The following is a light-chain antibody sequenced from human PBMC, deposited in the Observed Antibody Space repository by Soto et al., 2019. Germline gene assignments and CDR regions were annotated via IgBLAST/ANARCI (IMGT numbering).Light chain of an antibody. CDR2: GAS. Sequence: EISFTPSPGTPSLSSSEMATPSFRASQSVSSSYLAWYQQNPGQAPRLLIYGASSRATGIPDRFSGSGSGTDFTLTISRLEPEDFAVYYCQQYGSSSITFGQGTRLEIK. J-gene: IGKJ5*01. CDR3: QQYGSSSIT. CDR1: QSVSSSY. V-gene: IGKV3-20*01.